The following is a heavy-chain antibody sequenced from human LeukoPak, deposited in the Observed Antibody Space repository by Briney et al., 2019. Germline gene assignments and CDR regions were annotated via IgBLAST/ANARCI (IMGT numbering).Heavy chain of an antibody. CDR3: ARLGSAEYFQH. J-gene: IGHJ1*01. V-gene: IGHV4-59*08. D-gene: IGHD2-15*01. CDR1: GGSFSGYY. Sequence: PSETLSLTCAVYGGSFSGYYWSWIRQPPGKGLEWIGYIYYSGSTNYNPSLKSRVTISVDTSKNQFSLKLSSVTAADTAVYYCARLGSAEYFQHWGQGTLVTVSS. CDR2: IYYSGST.